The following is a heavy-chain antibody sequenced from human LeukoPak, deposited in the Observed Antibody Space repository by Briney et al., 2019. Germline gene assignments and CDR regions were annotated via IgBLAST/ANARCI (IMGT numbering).Heavy chain of an antibody. Sequence: GASVKVSCKASGYTFTSYYMHWVRQAPGQGLEWMGRINPSGGSTSYAQQFQGRVTMTRDTSTSTVYMELGSLTSEDTAVFYRARGGNVAGTFDYWGQGTLVTVSS. CDR2: INPSGGST. J-gene: IGHJ4*02. V-gene: IGHV1-46*01. CDR3: ARGGNVAGTFDY. D-gene: IGHD6-19*01. CDR1: GYTFTSYY.